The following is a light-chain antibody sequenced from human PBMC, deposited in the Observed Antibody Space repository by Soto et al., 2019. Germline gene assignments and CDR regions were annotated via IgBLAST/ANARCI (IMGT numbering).Light chain of an antibody. CDR1: SGHCSYI. CDR3: ETWDSNTVV. CDR2: LEGSGSY. V-gene: IGLV4-60*03. Sequence: QSVLTQSSSASASLGSSVKLTCTLSSGHCSYIIAWHQQQPGKAPRYLMKLEGSGSYNKGSGVPDRFSGSSSGADRYLTISNLQSEDEADYYCETWDSNTVVFGGGTKVTVL. J-gene: IGLJ2*01.